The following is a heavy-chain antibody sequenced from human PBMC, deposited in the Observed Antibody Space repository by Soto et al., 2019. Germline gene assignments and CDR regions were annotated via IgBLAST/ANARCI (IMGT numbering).Heavy chain of an antibody. V-gene: IGHV1-69*04. J-gene: IGHJ6*03. Sequence: SVKVSCKASGGTFSSYTIRWVRQAPGQGLEWMGRIIPILGIANYAQKFQGRVTITADKSTSTAYMELSSLRSEDTAVYYCARDNRGYDDYYYYYYMDVWGKGTTVTVSS. CDR2: IIPILGIA. CDR3: ARDNRGYDDYYYYYYMDV. D-gene: IGHD5-12*01. CDR1: GGTFSSYT.